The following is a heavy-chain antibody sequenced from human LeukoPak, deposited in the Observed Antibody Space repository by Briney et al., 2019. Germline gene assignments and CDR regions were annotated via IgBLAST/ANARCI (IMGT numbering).Heavy chain of an antibody. D-gene: IGHD3-10*02. CDR2: VKKAGRES. Sequence: GGSLRLSCAASGFTFSSFWMSWVRQAPGKGMEWAANVKKAGRESYYVASVKGRFTIYTDKGKNSMYLQINRLTDEDTDMSYSAIDIKRSFLFGDLLTDWGQGTLVTVSS. J-gene: IGHJ4*02. V-gene: IGHV3-7*01. CDR3: AIDIKRSFLFGDLLTD. CDR1: GFTFSSFW.